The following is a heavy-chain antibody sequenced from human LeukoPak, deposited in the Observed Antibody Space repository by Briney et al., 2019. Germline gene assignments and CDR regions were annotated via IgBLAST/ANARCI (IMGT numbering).Heavy chain of an antibody. D-gene: IGHD1-26*01. CDR1: GYSFTTYW. CDR2: IYPGDSDS. CDR3: ARRLRGSYYGGFDF. J-gene: IGHJ4*02. V-gene: IGHV5-51*01. Sequence: GESLKISCQGSGYSFTTYWIAWVRQMPGKGLEWMGIIYPGDSDSRYSPSFQGQVTISADKSISTAYLQWSSLKASDTAMFYCARRLRGSYYGGFDFWGQGTLVTVSS.